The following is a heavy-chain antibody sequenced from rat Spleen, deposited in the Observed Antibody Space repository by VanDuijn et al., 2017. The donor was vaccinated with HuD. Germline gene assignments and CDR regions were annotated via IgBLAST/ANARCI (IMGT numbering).Heavy chain of an antibody. CDR2: IWGDGIT. CDR1: GFSLSNYG. J-gene: IGHJ2*01. D-gene: IGHD1-12*03. Sequence: QVQLKESGPGLVQPSQTLSLTCTVSGFSLSNYGVIWVRQPPGKGLEWMAGIWGDGITDYNSALKSRLSISRDTSKSQVFLKMNNLQTEDTAMYFCASQYYYEGYYRDYWGQGVMVTVSS. V-gene: IGHV2S61*01. CDR3: ASQYYYEGYYRDY.